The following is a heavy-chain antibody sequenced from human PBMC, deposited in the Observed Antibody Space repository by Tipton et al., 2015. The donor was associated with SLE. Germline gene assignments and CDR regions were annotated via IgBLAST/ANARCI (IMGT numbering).Heavy chain of an antibody. CDR2: IYHSGST. J-gene: IGHJ6*02. CDR3: ARGAGYGDYAWGSRCMDV. Sequence: TLSLTCNVSGGSISSHYWSWIRQPPGKGLEWIGYIYHSGSTNYNPSLKSRVTISVDTSKNQLSLKLSSVTAADTAVYYCARGAGYGDYAWGSRCMDVWGQGTTVTVSS. V-gene: IGHV4-59*11. D-gene: IGHD4-17*01. CDR1: GGSISSHY.